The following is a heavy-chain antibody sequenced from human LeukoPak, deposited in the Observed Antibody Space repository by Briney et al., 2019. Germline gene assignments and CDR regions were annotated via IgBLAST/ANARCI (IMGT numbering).Heavy chain of an antibody. CDR3: AKPSSGDLTSPPEY. Sequence: GGSLRLSCAHPGFTFCSYCMHLVCQAPGQGLEWVAVLSQDGYNKYYGDSVKGRFTISRDNYKNTFYLQMNSLSAEDTAVYFCAKPSSGDLTSPPEYRGQGTLVTVSS. CDR1: GFTFCSYC. V-gene: IGHV3-30*18. J-gene: IGHJ4*02. CDR2: LSQDGYNK. D-gene: IGHD6-19*01.